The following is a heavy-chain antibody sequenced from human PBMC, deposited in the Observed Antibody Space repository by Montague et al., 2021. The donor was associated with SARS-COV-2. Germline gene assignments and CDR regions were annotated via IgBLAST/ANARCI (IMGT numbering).Heavy chain of an antibody. CDR3: AGRTYDILTGYDYGMDV. CDR2: IGWDDDK. D-gene: IGHD3-9*01. CDR1: GFSLSTSGMC. Sequence: PALVKPTQTLTLTCTFSGFSLSTSGMCVSWIRQPPGKALEWLARIGWDDDKYYSTSLKTRLTISKDTSKNQVVLTMTNMDPVDTATYYCAGRTYDILTGYDYGMDVWGQGTTVTVSS. J-gene: IGHJ6*02. V-gene: IGHV2-70*11.